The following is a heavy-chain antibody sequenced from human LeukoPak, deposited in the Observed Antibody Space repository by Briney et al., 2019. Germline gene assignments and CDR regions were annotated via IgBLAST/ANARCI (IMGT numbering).Heavy chain of an antibody. Sequence: GESLKISCKGSGYRFTSYWIGWVRQMPGKGLEWMGIIYPGDSDTRYSPSFQGQVTISADKSISTAYLQWSSLKASDTAMYYCARQYCSSTSCYRSAFDIWGQGTMVTVSS. D-gene: IGHD2-2*01. CDR1: GYRFTSYW. CDR2: IYPGDSDT. CDR3: ARQYCSSTSCYRSAFDI. V-gene: IGHV5-51*01. J-gene: IGHJ3*02.